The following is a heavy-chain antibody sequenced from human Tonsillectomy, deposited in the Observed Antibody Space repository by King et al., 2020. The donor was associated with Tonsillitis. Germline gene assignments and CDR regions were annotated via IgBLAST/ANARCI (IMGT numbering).Heavy chain of an antibody. D-gene: IGHD2-21*02. CDR1: GGPVSSYY. Sequence: VQLQESGPGLVKPSETLSLTCTVSGGPVSSYYWSWIRQPPGKGLEWIGYFYYSGSTNYSPSLKSRVTISADMSKNQLSLSLSSVTAADTAVYYCARDGGYCGGDCYSGFDLWGQGSLVIVSS. CDR3: ARDGGYCGGDCYSGFDL. V-gene: IGHV4-59*02. J-gene: IGHJ5*02. CDR2: FYYSGST.